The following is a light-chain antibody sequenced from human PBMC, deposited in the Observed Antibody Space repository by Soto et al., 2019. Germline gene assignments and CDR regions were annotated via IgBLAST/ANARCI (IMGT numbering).Light chain of an antibody. CDR1: QSISSW. CDR3: QQYNSFMYT. Sequence: DIQMTQSPSTLSASVGDRVTITCRASQSISSWLAWYQQKPGKAPKLLIYDASSLESGVPSRFSGSGSGTEFTLTISSLQPDDFATYYGQQYNSFMYTFGQGTKLDIK. V-gene: IGKV1-5*01. CDR2: DAS. J-gene: IGKJ2*01.